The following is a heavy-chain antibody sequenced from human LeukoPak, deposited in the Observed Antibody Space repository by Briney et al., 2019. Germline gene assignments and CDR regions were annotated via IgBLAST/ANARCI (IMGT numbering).Heavy chain of an antibody. CDR1: GFTFSSYW. CDR2: IDGDGRIA. Sequence: QSGGSLRLSCAASGFTFSSYWMHWVRQVPGQGLVWVSHIDGDGRIAHYGDSVKGRFTISRDDAKNTVYLQMDSLRAEDTAVYYCARDSPRTGPWGQGILVFVSS. V-gene: IGHV3-74*01. D-gene: IGHD1-1*01. J-gene: IGHJ5*02. CDR3: ARDSPRTGP.